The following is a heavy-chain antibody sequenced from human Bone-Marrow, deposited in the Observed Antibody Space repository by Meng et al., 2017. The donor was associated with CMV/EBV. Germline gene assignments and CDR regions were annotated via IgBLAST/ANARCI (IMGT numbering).Heavy chain of an antibody. J-gene: IGHJ3*02. D-gene: IGHD2-2*01. Sequence: GESLNISCKGSGYSFTSYWIGWVRQMPGKGLEWMGIIYPGDSDTRYSPSFQGQVTISADKSISTAYLQWSSLKASDTAMYYCARAPAGIVVVPAAPTRWAFDIWGQGTMVTVSS. CDR1: GYSFTSYW. CDR2: IYPGDSDT. CDR3: ARAPAGIVVVPAAPTRWAFDI. V-gene: IGHV5-51*01.